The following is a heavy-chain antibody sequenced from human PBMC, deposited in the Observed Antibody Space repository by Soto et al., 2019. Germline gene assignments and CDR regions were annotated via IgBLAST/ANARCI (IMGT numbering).Heavy chain of an antibody. CDR2: ISYDGSNK. CDR3: AKDEMTTVTTFFDY. CDR1: GFTFSRYG. J-gene: IGHJ4*02. Sequence: QVQLVESGGGVVQPGRSLRLSCAASGFTFSRYGMHWVRQAPGKGLEWVAVISYDGSNKYYADSVKGRFTISRDNSKNTLYLQMNSLRAEDTAVYYCAKDEMTTVTTFFDYWGQGTLVTVSS. D-gene: IGHD4-17*01. V-gene: IGHV3-30*18.